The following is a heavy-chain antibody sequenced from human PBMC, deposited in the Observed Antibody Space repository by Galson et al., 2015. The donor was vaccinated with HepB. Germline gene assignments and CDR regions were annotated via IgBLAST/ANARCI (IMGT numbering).Heavy chain of an antibody. CDR1: GFTFSSYS. Sequence: SLRLSCAASGFTFSSYSMNWVRQAPGKGLEWVSSISSSSSYIYYADSVKGRFTISRDNAKNSLYLQMNSLRAEDTAVYYCARSPPSRATVTTYDYWGQGTLVTVSS. D-gene: IGHD4-17*01. J-gene: IGHJ4*02. CDR2: ISSSSSYI. V-gene: IGHV3-21*01. CDR3: ARSPPSRATVTTYDY.